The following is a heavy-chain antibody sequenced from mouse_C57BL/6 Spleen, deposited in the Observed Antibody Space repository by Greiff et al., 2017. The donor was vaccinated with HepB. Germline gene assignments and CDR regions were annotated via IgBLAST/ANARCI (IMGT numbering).Heavy chain of an antibody. D-gene: IGHD2-3*01. Sequence: QVQLQQPGAELVKPGASVKLSCKASGYTFPSYWMHWVKQRPGQGLEWIGMIHPNSGSTNYNEKFKSKATLTVDKSSSTAYMQLSSLTSEDSAVYYCARDDGYLSYWYFDVWGTGTTVTVSS. CDR3: ARDDGYLSYWYFDV. CDR1: GYTFPSYW. CDR2: IHPNSGST. J-gene: IGHJ1*03. V-gene: IGHV1-64*01.